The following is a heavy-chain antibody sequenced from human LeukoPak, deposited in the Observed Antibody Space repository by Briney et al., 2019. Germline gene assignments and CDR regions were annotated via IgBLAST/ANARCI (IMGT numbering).Heavy chain of an antibody. V-gene: IGHV3-23*01. CDR1: GFTFSSYA. J-gene: IGHJ4*02. CDR3: ARGNEYYYDSSGYLDY. Sequence: PGGSLRLSCAASGFTFSSYAMSWVRQAPGKGLEWVSAISGSGGSTYYADSVKGRFTISRDNSKNTLYLQMNSLRAEDTALYYCARGNEYYYDSSGYLDYWGQGTLVTVSS. D-gene: IGHD3-22*01. CDR2: ISGSGGST.